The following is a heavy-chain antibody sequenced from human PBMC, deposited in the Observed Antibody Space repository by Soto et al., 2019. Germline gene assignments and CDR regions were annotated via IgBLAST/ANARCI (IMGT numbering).Heavy chain of an antibody. D-gene: IGHD1-26*01. CDR1: GFTFDDYA. V-gene: IGHV3-9*01. Sequence: EVQLVESGGGLVQPGRSLRLSCAASGFTFDDYAMHWVRQAPGQGLEWLSGISWNSGSIGYADSVKGRFTISRDNAKNSLYLQMNSLRAEDTALYYCAKDMDESIVGATSDYWGQGTLVTVFS. CDR2: ISWNSGSI. CDR3: AKDMDESIVGATSDY. J-gene: IGHJ4*02.